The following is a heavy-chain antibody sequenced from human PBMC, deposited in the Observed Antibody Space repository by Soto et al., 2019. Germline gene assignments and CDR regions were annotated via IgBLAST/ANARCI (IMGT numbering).Heavy chain of an antibody. D-gene: IGHD4-4*01. J-gene: IGHJ6*02. Sequence: QVQLVQSGAEVKKPGASVKVSCKASGYTFTGYYMHWVRQAPGQGLEWMGWINPNSGGTNYAQKLQGWVTMTRDTSISTAYMELSRLRSDDTAVYYCAREPVSLLTVTTSVGHYYGMDVWGQGTTVTVSS. CDR1: GYTFTGYY. V-gene: IGHV1-2*04. CDR2: INPNSGGT. CDR3: AREPVSLLTVTTSVGHYYGMDV.